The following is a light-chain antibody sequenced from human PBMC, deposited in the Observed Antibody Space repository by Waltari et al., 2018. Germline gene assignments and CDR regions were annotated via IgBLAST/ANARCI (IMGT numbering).Light chain of an antibody. CDR2: DVS. CDR3: SSYTTSSTLV. CDR1: SSDVGGYNL. V-gene: IGLV2-14*01. Sequence: QSALTQPASVSGSPGQSITISCTGTSSDVGGYNLVSWYQQHPGKAPKPISYDVSSRPSGGSTRFSGSKSGNPASLTISGLQPEDEADYYCSSYTTSSTLVFGGGTKLTVL. J-gene: IGLJ3*02.